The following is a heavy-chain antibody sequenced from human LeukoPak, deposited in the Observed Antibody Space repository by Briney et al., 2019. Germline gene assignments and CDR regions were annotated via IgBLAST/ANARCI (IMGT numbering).Heavy chain of an antibody. V-gene: IGHV3-30-3*01. CDR3: AREVPYYYDSSGLYYYYGMDV. J-gene: IGHJ6*02. CDR2: ISYDGSNK. Sequence: PGGSLRLSCAASGFTFNTYTMNWVRQAPGKGLEWVAVISYDGSNKYYADSVKGRFTISRDNSKNTLYLQMNSLRAEDTAVYYCAREVPYYYDSSGLYYYYGMDVWGQGTTVTVSS. CDR1: GFTFNTYT. D-gene: IGHD3-22*01.